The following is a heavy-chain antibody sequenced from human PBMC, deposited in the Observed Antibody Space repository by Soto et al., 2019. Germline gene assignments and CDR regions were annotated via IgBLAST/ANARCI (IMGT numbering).Heavy chain of an antibody. V-gene: IGHV3-23*01. D-gene: IGHD3-22*01. CDR3: AKDEPSAMIVVVITPPNAFDI. CDR1: GFTFSSYA. Sequence: GGSLRLSCAASGFTFSSYAMSWVRQAPGKGLEWVSAISGSGGSTYYADSVKGRFTISRDNSKNTLYLQMNSLRAEDTAVYYCAKDEPSAMIVVVITPPNAFDIWGQGTMVTVSS. J-gene: IGHJ3*02. CDR2: ISGSGGST.